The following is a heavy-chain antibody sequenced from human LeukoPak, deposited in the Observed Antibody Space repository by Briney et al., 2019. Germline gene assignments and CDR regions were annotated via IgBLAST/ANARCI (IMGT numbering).Heavy chain of an antibody. V-gene: IGHV4-38-2*02. J-gene: IGHJ4*02. D-gene: IGHD1-26*01. CDR1: GGSISSYY. CDR3: ARELHSGSYYFDY. Sequence: SETLSLTCTVSGGSISSYYWDWIRQPPGEGLGWIGSLYHSGSTYYNPSLKSRVTTSVDTSKNRFSLKLTSVTAADTAVYYCARELHSGSYYFDYWGQGTLVTVSS. CDR2: LYHSGST.